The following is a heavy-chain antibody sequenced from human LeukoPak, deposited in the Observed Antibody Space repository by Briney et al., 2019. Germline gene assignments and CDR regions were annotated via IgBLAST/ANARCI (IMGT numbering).Heavy chain of an antibody. Sequence: ASVKVSCKASGYTFTSYGISWVRQAPGQGLEWMGWINPNSGGTNYAQKFQGRVTMTRDTSISTAYMELSRLRSDDTAVYYCARETGKLLWFGELSKSYNWFDPWGQGTLVTVSS. J-gene: IGHJ5*02. CDR1: GYTFTSYG. V-gene: IGHV1-2*02. D-gene: IGHD3-10*01. CDR2: INPNSGGT. CDR3: ARETGKLLWFGELSKSYNWFDP.